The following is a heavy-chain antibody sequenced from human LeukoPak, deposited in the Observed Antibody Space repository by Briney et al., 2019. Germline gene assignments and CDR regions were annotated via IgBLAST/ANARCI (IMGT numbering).Heavy chain of an antibody. CDR2: IIPIFGTA. Sequence: ASVKVSCKASGYTFTGYYMHWVRQAPGQGLEWMGGIIPIFGTANYAQKFQGRVTITADESTSTAYMELSSLRSEDTAVYYCARDMVYYDFWSGYPSPRRSHGAFDIWGQGTMVTVSS. CDR3: ARDMVYYDFWSGYPSPRRSHGAFDI. CDR1: GYTFTGYY. J-gene: IGHJ3*02. V-gene: IGHV1-69*13. D-gene: IGHD3-3*01.